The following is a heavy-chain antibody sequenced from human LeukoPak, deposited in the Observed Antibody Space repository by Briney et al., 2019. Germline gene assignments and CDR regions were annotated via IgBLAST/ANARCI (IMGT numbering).Heavy chain of an antibody. CDR3: ARATFWSGYQRDSWYLDV. J-gene: IGHJ6*03. CDR2: IYSGGTT. CDR1: GFTVSSNY. Sequence: GGSLRLSCAASGFTVSSNYMSWVRQAPGKGLEWVSVIYSGGTTYYAGSVKGRFTISRDNSKNTLYLQMISLRAEDTAVYYCARATFWSGYQRDSWYLDVWGKGTTVTVSS. D-gene: IGHD3-3*01. V-gene: IGHV3-66*02.